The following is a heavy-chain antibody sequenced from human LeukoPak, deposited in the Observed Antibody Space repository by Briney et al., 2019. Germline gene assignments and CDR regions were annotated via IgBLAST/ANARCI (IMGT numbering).Heavy chain of an antibody. CDR1: GHRFTNHW. V-gene: IGHV5-51*01. D-gene: IGHD1-26*01. CDR2: INLGDSDT. J-gene: IGHJ5*02. Sequence: GESLKISCEVSGHRFTNHWIGWVRQMPGKGLEWMGIINLGDSDTKYSPSFQGQVTISLDKSISTAYLQWRSLKASDTAMYYCTRRPYSGSPNWFDPWGQGTLVTVSS. CDR3: TRRPYSGSPNWFDP.